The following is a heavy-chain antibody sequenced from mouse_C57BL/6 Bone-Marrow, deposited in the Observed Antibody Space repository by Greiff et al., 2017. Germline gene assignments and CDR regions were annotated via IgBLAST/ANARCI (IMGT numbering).Heavy chain of an antibody. Sequence: QVQLQQSGPELVKPGASVKISCKASGYTFTDYYINWVKQRPGQGLEWIGWIYPGSGNTKYNETFKGKATLTVDTSSSTAYMQLSSLTTEDSAVYFCARGITTVDASEGGFWDRGTTLTVTA. D-gene: IGHD1-1*01. CDR3: ARGITTVDASEGGF. CDR2: IYPGSGNT. V-gene: IGHV1-84*01. J-gene: IGHJ2*01. CDR1: GYTFTDYY.